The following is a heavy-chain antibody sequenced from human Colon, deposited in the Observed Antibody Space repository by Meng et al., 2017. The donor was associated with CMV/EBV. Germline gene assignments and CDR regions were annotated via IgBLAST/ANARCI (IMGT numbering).Heavy chain of an antibody. J-gene: IGHJ4*02. V-gene: IGHV3-15*04. CDR1: GFPFSNVW. CDR3: TTAYGRGTGDY. CDR2: IARKTDGGTA. D-gene: IGHD1-14*01. Sequence: VRLWGSGGGSVKRGGSLRLSCVTSGFPFSNVWMSWVRQAPGKGLEWVGRIARKTDGGTADYAAPVKGRFTISRDDSKTTLYLQMNSLRSEDTAVYYCTTAYGRGTGDYWGQGTLVTVSS.